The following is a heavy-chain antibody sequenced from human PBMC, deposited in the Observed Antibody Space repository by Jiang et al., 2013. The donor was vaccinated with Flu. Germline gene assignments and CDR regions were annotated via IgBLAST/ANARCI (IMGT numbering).Heavy chain of an antibody. Sequence: SGDSVSGNSAAWNWIRQSPSRGLEWLGRTYYRSKWFKGYAPSVKSRITINPDTSKNQFSLQLNSVTPEDTAVYYCARSAPNVDYWGQGTLVTVSS. CDR2: TYYRSKWFK. CDR1: GDSVSGNSAA. V-gene: IGHV6-1*01. J-gene: IGHJ4*02. CDR3: ARSAPNVDY.